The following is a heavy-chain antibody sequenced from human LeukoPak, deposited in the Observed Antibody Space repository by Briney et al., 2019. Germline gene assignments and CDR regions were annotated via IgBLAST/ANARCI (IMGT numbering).Heavy chain of an antibody. Sequence: PGGSLRLSCAASGFTFSSYSMNWVRQAPGKGLEWVSSISSSRSYIYYADSVKGRFTISRDNAKNSLYLQMNSLRAEDTAVYYCARVRGAAGTGWFDPWGQGTLVTVSS. CDR2: ISSSRSYI. CDR3: ARVRGAAGTGWFDP. CDR1: GFTFSSYS. D-gene: IGHD7-27*01. J-gene: IGHJ5*02. V-gene: IGHV3-21*01.